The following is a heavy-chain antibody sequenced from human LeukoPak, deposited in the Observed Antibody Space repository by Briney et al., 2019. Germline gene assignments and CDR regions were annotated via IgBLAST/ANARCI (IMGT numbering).Heavy chain of an antibody. Sequence: GGSLRLSCAASGFTFSSYSMNWVRQAPGKGLEWVSSISSSSYVYYADSVKGRFTISRDNAKNSLYLQMNSLRAEDTAVYYCAREIAVAGGFYWGQGTLVTVSS. CDR3: AREIAVAGGFY. CDR2: ISSSSYV. J-gene: IGHJ4*02. V-gene: IGHV3-21*01. D-gene: IGHD6-19*01. CDR1: GFTFSSYS.